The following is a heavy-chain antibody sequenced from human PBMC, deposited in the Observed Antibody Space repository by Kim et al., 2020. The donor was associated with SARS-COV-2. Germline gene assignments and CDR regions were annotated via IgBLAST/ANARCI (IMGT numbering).Heavy chain of an antibody. CDR2: INPSGGST. Sequence: ASVKVSCKASGYTFTSYYMHWVRQAPGQGLEWMGIINPSGGSTSYAQKFQGRVTMTRDTSTSTVYMELSSLRSEDTAVYYCARSAKRVRGVIIYGMDVWGQGTTVTVSS. CDR3: ARSAKRVRGVIIYGMDV. D-gene: IGHD3-10*01. CDR1: GYTFTSYY. J-gene: IGHJ6*02. V-gene: IGHV1-46*01.